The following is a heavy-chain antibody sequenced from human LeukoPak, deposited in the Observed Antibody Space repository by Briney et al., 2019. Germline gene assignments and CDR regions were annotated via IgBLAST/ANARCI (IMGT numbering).Heavy chain of an antibody. D-gene: IGHD3-9*01. V-gene: IGHV3-30*04. CDR1: GFIFSSYA. Sequence: GGSLRLSCAASGFIFSSYAMHWVRQAPGKGLEWVAVISYDGSKKYYADSVKGRFTISRDNSKNTLYLQMNSLRAEDAAVYYCASGDTYYDILTGFDYWGQGTLVTVSS. J-gene: IGHJ4*02. CDR2: ISYDGSKK. CDR3: ASGDTYYDILTGFDY.